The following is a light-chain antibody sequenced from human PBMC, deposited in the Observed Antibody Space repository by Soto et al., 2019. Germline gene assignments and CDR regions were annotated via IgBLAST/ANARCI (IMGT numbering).Light chain of an antibody. V-gene: IGKV3-15*01. Sequence: EIVMTQSPATLSVSPGERTTLSCRASQSVGSNLALYQQKPGQAPRRLIYGASTRATGIPARLSGSGSGTEFTLTISRLQSEDFAIYFCQQYNNWPPDRTFGQGTKVEIQ. CDR3: QQYNNWPPDRT. J-gene: IGKJ1*01. CDR2: GAS. CDR1: QSVGSN.